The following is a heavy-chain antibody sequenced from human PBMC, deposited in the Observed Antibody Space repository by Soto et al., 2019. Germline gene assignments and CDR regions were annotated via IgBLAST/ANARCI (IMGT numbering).Heavy chain of an antibody. V-gene: IGHV3-7*01. CDR3: TTDREDNTFDY. CDR1: GFTLSGYW. CDR2: INKDGSEK. Sequence: EVHLVEIGGGLVQPGGSLRLSCGGSGFTLSGYWVHGVRQAPGKGLVLVASINKDGSEKYVVDSLKCRFYISRDNAKRPIFLKMNSTTAEYTAVYYCTTDREDNTFDYWGQGTLVTVSA. D-gene: IGHD2-15*01. J-gene: IGHJ4*02.